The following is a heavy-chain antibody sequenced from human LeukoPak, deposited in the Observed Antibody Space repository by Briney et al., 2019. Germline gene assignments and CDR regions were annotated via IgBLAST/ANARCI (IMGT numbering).Heavy chain of an antibody. CDR2: INPSGGST. CDR1: GYTFTSYY. J-gene: IGHJ6*02. CDR3: ARDGSEGHSSGWYGGPYYYYGMDV. V-gene: IGHV1-46*01. Sequence: ASVKVSCKASGYTFTSYYMHWVRQAPGQGLEWMGIINPSGGSTSYAQKFQGRVTMTRDTSTSTVYMELSSLRSEDTAVYYCARDGSEGHSSGWYGGPYYYYGMDVWGQGTTVTVSS. D-gene: IGHD6-19*01.